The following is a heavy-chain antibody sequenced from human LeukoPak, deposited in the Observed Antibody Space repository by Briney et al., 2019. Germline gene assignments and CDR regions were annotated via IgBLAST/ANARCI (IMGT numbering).Heavy chain of an antibody. CDR1: GGSISSSSYY. V-gene: IGHV4-39*01. CDR3: ARQDTMGPDY. CDR2: IYYSGST. D-gene: IGHD3-10*01. J-gene: IGHJ4*02. Sequence: SETLSPTCTVSGGSISSSSYYWGWIRQPPGKGLEWIGSIYYSGSTYYNPSLKSRVTISVDTSKNQFSLKLSSVTAADTAVYYCARQDTMGPDYWGQGTLVTVSS.